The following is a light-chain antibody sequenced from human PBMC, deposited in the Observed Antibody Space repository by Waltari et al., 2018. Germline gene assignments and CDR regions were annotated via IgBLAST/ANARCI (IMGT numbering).Light chain of an antibody. J-gene: IGLJ2*01. CDR1: ASDAGPYKL. Sequence: QSALTQPASVSGSPGQSITFSCTGTASDAGPYKLVSWYQHHPGTAPKLIIYAGDKRPSGVSSRFSASKSGDTASLTISGLQSEDEADYYCCSYVGGAKVTFGGGTKVTVL. CDR2: AGD. V-gene: IGLV2-23*01. CDR3: CSYVGGAKVT.